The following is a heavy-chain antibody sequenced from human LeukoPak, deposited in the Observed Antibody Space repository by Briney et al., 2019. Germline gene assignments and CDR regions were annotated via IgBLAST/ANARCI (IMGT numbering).Heavy chain of an antibody. CDR3: ARLVSGYSSSWYGVDY. Sequence: PSETLSLTCNVSGASISPYYWSWIRQPAGKGLEWIGHIYTSGSTNYNPSLKSRVTISVDTSKNQFSLKLSSVTAADTAVYYCARLVSGYSSSWYGVDYWGQGTLVTVSS. V-gene: IGHV4-4*07. J-gene: IGHJ4*02. CDR1: GASISPYY. D-gene: IGHD6-13*01. CDR2: IYTSGST.